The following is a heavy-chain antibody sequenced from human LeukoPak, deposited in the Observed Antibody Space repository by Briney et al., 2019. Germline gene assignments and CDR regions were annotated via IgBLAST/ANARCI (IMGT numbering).Heavy chain of an antibody. V-gene: IGHV1-69*13. CDR1: GGTFSSYA. CDR2: IIPIFGTA. CDR3: ARSLQDYGDLTLDY. Sequence: PAASVKVSCKASGGTFSSYAISWVRQAPGQGLEWMGGIIPIFGTANYAQKFQGRVTITADESTSTAYMELSSLRSEDTAVYYCARSLQDYGDLTLDYWGQGTLVTVSS. D-gene: IGHD4-17*01. J-gene: IGHJ4*02.